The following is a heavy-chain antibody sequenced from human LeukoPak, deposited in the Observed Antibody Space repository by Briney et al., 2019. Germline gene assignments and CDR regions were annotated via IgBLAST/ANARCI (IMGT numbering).Heavy chain of an antibody. D-gene: IGHD3-10*01. J-gene: IGHJ4*02. Sequence: GGSLRLSCAASGFTFDDYAMHWVRHAPGKGLEWVSGISWNSGSIGYADSVKGRLTVSRDYAKNSLYLQMNSLRVEDTAVYYCAKVAKYFYGPETYYFFEQWGQGTPVAASS. CDR3: AKVAKYFYGPETYYFFEQ. V-gene: IGHV3-9*01. CDR2: ISWNSGSI. CDR1: GFTFDDYA.